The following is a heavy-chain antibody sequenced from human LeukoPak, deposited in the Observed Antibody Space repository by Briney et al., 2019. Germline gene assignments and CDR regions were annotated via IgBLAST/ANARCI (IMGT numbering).Heavy chain of an antibody. CDR2: MNPNSGNT. Sequence: ASVKVSCKASGYTFTSYDINWVRQATGQGLEWMGWMNPNSGNTGYAQKFQGRVTMTRNTPISTAYMELSSLRSEDTAVYYCARTARRARYQLPPGYWGQGTLVTVSS. CDR1: GYTFTSYD. D-gene: IGHD2-2*01. V-gene: IGHV1-8*01. J-gene: IGHJ4*02. CDR3: ARTARRARYQLPPGY.